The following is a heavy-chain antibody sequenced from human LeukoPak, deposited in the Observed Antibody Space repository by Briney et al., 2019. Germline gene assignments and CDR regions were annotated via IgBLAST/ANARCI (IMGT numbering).Heavy chain of an antibody. V-gene: IGHV1-46*01. CDR2: INPSGGGT. CDR3: ATGGIIAAAHHWLDP. CDR1: GYTFTSYY. J-gene: IGHJ5*02. Sequence: ASVKVSCKASGYTFTSYYMHCVRQAPGQRVEWRGIINPSGGGTSYTQKFQSRVTMTRDTSTSTDYMGLSSPRSEDTAGYYCATGGIIAAAHHWLDPWGQGTLVTVSS. D-gene: IGHD6-13*01.